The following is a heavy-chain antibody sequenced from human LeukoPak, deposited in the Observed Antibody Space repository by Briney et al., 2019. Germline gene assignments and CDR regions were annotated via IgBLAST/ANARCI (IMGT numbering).Heavy chain of an antibody. CDR2: IYPGDSDT. D-gene: IGHD4-23*01. Sequence: GESLKISWKGSGYSFNSNWIAWVRQMPGKGLEWMGIIYPGDSDTRYSTSFQGQVTISADKTTSTTYLQWSSLKASDTAMYYCAKEGTTVVRRGYGMDVWGQGTSVTASS. CDR3: AKEGTTVVRRGYGMDV. V-gene: IGHV5-51*01. CDR1: GYSFNSNW. J-gene: IGHJ6*02.